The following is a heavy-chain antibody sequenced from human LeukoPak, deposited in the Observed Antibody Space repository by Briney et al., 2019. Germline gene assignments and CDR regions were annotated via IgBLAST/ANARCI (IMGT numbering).Heavy chain of an antibody. Sequence: GGSLRLSCAASGFTFSSYSMNWVRQAPGKGLEWVSYITCNSSNKYYADSVKGRFTISRDNAKNTLYLQMNSLRAEDTAVYYCARVSSGLWWLQVDYWGQGTLVTVSS. CDR1: GFTFSSYS. CDR2: ITCNSSNK. CDR3: ARVSSGLWWLQVDY. V-gene: IGHV3-48*01. J-gene: IGHJ4*02. D-gene: IGHD2-21*01.